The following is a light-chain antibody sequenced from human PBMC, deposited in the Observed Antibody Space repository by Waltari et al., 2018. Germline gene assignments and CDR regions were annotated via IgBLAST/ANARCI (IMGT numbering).Light chain of an antibody. CDR2: DAS. J-gene: IGKJ1*01. CDR3: LQRSLWPWT. Sequence: IVLTQSPATLSLSPGERATLSCRAMQTVSTYLAWFQQKPGQAPRLLIYDASNRAPGIPARFSGSGSGTDFSLTISSLEPEDFAVYYCLQRSLWPWTFGQGTKVAVK. CDR1: QTVSTY. V-gene: IGKV3-11*01.